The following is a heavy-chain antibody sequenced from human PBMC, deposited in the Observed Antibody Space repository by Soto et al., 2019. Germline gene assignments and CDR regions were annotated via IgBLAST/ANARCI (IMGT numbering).Heavy chain of an antibody. Sequence: PLETLSLTCTVSGGSVTGFYWSWIRQPPGKGLEWIGYIYYSGSTYYNPSLKSRVTISVDTSKNQFSLKLSSVTAADTAVYYCARDGNYYGSGRAIDYWGQGTLVTVSS. CDR2: IYYSGST. CDR1: GGSVTGFY. D-gene: IGHD3-10*01. V-gene: IGHV4-59*02. J-gene: IGHJ4*02. CDR3: ARDGNYYGSGRAIDY.